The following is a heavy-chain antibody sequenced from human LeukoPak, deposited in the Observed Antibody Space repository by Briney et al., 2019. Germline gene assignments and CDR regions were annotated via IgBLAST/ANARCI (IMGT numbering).Heavy chain of an antibody. D-gene: IGHD1-14*01. CDR1: GDSVSSNSAA. Sequence: SQTLSLTCAISGDSVSSNSAAWNWIRQSPSRGLEWLGRTYYRSKWYYDYAVAVKSRISINPDTSKNQFSLQLNSVTPEDTAVYYCVRDDGIGLDAFDIWGQGAMATVSS. CDR3: VRDDGIGLDAFDI. CDR2: TYYRSKWYY. J-gene: IGHJ3*02. V-gene: IGHV6-1*01.